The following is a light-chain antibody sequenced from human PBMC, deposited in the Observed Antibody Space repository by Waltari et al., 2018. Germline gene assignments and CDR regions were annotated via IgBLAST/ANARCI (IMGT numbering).Light chain of an antibody. CDR3: QQYNSSPPR. CDR1: QSVSNSY. V-gene: IGKV3-20*01. Sequence: EIVLTQSPGTLSLSPGERGTLSCRASQSVSNSYLAWYQQKPGQAPRLLIYGASSRATGIPDRFSGSGSGTDFTLIISRLEPEDFAVYYCQQYNSSPPRFGQGTKVEIK. J-gene: IGKJ1*01. CDR2: GAS.